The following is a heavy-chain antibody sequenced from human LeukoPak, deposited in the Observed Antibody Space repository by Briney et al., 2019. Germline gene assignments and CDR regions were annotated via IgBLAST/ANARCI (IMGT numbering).Heavy chain of an antibody. V-gene: IGHV1-2*02. CDR1: GYTFTSYD. Sequence: ASVKVSCKASGYTFTSYDINWVRQASGQGLEWMGWMNPNSGGTNYAQKFQGRVTMTRDTSISTAYMELSRLRSDDTAVYYCATEEAYCGGDCPNDYWGQGTLVTVSS. D-gene: IGHD2-21*02. CDR3: ATEEAYCGGDCPNDY. CDR2: MNPNSGGT. J-gene: IGHJ4*02.